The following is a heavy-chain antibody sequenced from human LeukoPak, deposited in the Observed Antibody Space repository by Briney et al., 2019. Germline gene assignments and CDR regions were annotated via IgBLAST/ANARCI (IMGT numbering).Heavy chain of an antibody. V-gene: IGHV3-72*01. D-gene: IGHD1-26*01. CDR1: GFTFSEYY. CDR3: ARVESYYIFDY. CDR2: TRNKANSYTT. J-gene: IGHJ4*02. Sequence: GGSLRLSCAASGFTFSEYYMSWIRQAPGKGLEWVGRTRNKANSYTTEYAASVKGRFTISRDDSKNSLYLQMNSLKTEDTAVYYCARVESYYIFDYWGQGTLVTVSS.